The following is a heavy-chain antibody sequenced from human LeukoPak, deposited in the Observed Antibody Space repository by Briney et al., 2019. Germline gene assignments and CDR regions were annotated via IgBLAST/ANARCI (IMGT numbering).Heavy chain of an antibody. Sequence: GASVKVSCKASGGTFSSYAISWVRQAPGQGLEWMGVINPSGGSTSYAQKFQGRVTMTRDMSTSTVYMELSSLRSEDTAVYHCARQYTVTRGFDYWGQGTLVTVSS. D-gene: IGHD4-17*01. V-gene: IGHV1-46*01. J-gene: IGHJ4*02. CDR2: INPSGGST. CDR1: GGTFSSYA. CDR3: ARQYTVTRGFDY.